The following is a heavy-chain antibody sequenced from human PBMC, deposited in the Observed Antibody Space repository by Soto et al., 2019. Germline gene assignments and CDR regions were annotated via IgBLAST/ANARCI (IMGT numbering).Heavy chain of an antibody. V-gene: IGHV3-49*03. CDR3: TRYRLGSSSQRIDY. CDR2: IRSKAYGGTT. CDR1: GFTFGDYA. D-gene: IGHD6-6*01. J-gene: IGHJ4*02. Sequence: PGGSLRLSCTASGFTFGDYAMSWFRQAPGKGLEWVGFIRSKAYGGTTEYAASVKGRFTISRDDSKSIAYLQMNSLKTEDTAVYYCTRYRLGSSSQRIDYWGQGTLVTVSS.